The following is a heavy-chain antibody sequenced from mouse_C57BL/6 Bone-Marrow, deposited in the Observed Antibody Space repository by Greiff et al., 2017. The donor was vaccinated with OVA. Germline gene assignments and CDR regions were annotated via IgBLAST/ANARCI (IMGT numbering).Heavy chain of an antibody. J-gene: IGHJ1*03. Sequence: QVQLQQSGAELARPGASVKLSCKASGYTFTTYGISWVKQRTGQGLEWIGEIYPRSGNTYYNEKFKGKATLPADKSSSTAYMKLRSLESEDYAGDFCARSYGWGWYFDVWGTGTTVTVSS. CDR3: ARSYGWGWYFDV. D-gene: IGHD2-2*01. CDR1: GYTFTTYG. CDR2: IYPRSGNT. V-gene: IGHV1-81*01.